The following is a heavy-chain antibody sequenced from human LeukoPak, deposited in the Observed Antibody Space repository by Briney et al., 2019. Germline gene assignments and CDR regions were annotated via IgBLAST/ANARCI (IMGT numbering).Heavy chain of an antibody. CDR3: ARGRLGYGSGSPLDY. V-gene: IGHV4-34*01. CDR1: GGSFSGYY. D-gene: IGHD3-10*01. Sequence: PSETLSLTCAVYGGSFSGYYWSWIRQPPGKGLEWIGEINHSGSTNYSPSLKSRVTISVDTSKNQFSLKLSSVTAADTAVYYCARGRLGYGSGSPLDYWGQGTLVTVSS. J-gene: IGHJ4*02. CDR2: INHSGST.